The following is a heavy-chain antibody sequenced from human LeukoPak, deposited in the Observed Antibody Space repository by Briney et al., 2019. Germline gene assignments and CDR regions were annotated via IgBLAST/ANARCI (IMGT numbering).Heavy chain of an antibody. Sequence: SETLSLTCTVSGGSISSCTYSWGWIRQPPGKGLEWIGSFSCSGSTYYNPSLKSRVTISVDTSKSQFSLYMDSVTAADTAVYYCARDWNRYAYWGQGTLVTVSS. V-gene: IGHV4-39*07. CDR2: FSCSGST. CDR3: ARDWNRYAY. CDR1: GGSISSCTYS. J-gene: IGHJ4*02. D-gene: IGHD1-1*01.